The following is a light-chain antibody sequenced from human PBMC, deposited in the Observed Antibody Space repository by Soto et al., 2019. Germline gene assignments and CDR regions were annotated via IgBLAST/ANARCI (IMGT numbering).Light chain of an antibody. CDR3: QQYDSSPLT. J-gene: IGKJ4*01. V-gene: IGKV3-20*01. CDR1: QGVTSSY. CDR2: GAS. Sequence: EIVLTQSPGTLSLSPGERATLSCRASQGVTSSYLAWCQQKPGQAPRLLIYGASIRATGIPDRFSGSGSGTDFTLTISRLEPEDFAVYYCQQYDSSPLTFGGGTKVEIK.